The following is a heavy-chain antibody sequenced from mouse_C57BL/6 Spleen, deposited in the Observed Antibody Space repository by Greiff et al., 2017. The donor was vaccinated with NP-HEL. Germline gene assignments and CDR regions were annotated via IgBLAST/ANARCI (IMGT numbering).Heavy chain of an antibody. CDR3: AKGSSSWRLFAY. V-gene: IGHV3-6*01. Sequence: VQLKESGPGLVKPSQSLSLTCSVTGYSITSGYYWNWIRQFPGNKLEWMGYISYDGSNNYNPSLKNRISITRDTSKNQFFLKLNSVTTEDTATYYCAKGSSSWRLFAYWGQGTLVTVSA. J-gene: IGHJ3*01. CDR2: ISYDGSN. CDR1: GYSITSGYY.